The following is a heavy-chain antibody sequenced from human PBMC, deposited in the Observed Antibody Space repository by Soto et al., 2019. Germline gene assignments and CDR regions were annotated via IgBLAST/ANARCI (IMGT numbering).Heavy chain of an antibody. J-gene: IGHJ4*02. D-gene: IGHD4-17*01. CDR2: IYTDGST. CDR3: ASRIISYGAYDF. V-gene: IGHV3-66*01. CDR1: GFTVSSNY. Sequence: EVQLVESGGGLVQPGGSLRLTCAASGFTVSSNYMSWVRQAPGKGLEWVSIIYTDGSTYYADSVKGRFTLSRDDSKNTLYLQINSLRVEDTAVYYCASRIISYGAYDFWGQGTLVTVSS.